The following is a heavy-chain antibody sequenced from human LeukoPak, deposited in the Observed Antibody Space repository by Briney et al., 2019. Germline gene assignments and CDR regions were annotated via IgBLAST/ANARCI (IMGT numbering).Heavy chain of an antibody. V-gene: IGHV1-46*01. CDR3: NFAVAGTNRVDY. J-gene: IGHJ4*02. D-gene: IGHD6-19*01. Sequence: ASVKVSCKASGYTFTSYYMHWVRQAPGQGLEWMGIINPSGGSTSYAQKFQGRVTMTRDTSTSTVYMELSSLRSEDTAVYYCNFAVAGTNRVDYWCQGTLVTVSS. CDR2: INPSGGST. CDR1: GYTFTSYY.